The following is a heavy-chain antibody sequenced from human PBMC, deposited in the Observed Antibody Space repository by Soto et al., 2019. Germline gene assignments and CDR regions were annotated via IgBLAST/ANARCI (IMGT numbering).Heavy chain of an antibody. J-gene: IGHJ4*02. CDR2: ICASSNSI. CDR3: AIPVECSTTFCIR. CDR1: GFTFSRYS. D-gene: IGHD1-1*01. V-gene: IGHV3-48*01. Sequence: EVQGLESGGGLVQPGGSLRLSCAASGFTFSRYSMNWVRQAPGKGLEWVSYICASSNSIYYADYVKGRFTISRDNAKNALKMQMNGVGAEDTDVSYCAIPVECSTTFCIRWGQGTLVTVSS.